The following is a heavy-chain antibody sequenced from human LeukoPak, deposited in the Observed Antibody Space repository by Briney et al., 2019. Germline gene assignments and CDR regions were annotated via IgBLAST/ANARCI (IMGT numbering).Heavy chain of an antibody. D-gene: IGHD1-26*01. CDR3: ARPSGSYWYFDL. CDR1: GFTFSSYA. J-gene: IGHJ2*01. V-gene: IGHV3-23*01. CDR2: ISGSGGTT. Sequence: PGGSLRLSCAASGFTFSSYAMTWVRQAPGKGLEWVSGISGSGGTTYYADSVKGRFTISRDNSKNTLYLQMNSLRAEDTAVYYCARPSGSYWYFDLWGRGTLVTVSS.